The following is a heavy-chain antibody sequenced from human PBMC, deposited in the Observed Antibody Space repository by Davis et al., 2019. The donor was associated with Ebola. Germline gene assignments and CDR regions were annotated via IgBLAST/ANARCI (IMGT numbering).Heavy chain of an antibody. D-gene: IGHD4-17*01. V-gene: IGHV1-2*06. CDR2: INPNSGGT. Sequence: AASVKVSCKTSGGTFTNYAVNWVRQAPGQGLEWMGRINPNSGGTNYAQKFQGRVTMTRDTSISTAYMELSRLRSDDTAVYYCASGTTVTTGFDNWGQGTLVTVSS. CDR1: GGTFTNYA. CDR3: ASGTTVTTGFDN. J-gene: IGHJ4*02.